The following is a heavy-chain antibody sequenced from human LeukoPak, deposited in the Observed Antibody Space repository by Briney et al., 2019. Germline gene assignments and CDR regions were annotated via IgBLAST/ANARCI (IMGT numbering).Heavy chain of an antibody. D-gene: IGHD3-22*01. V-gene: IGHV1-2*06. Sequence: GASVKVSCKASGYTFTGYYMHLVRQAPGQGLEWMGRINPNSGGTNYAQKFQGRVTMTRDTSISTAYMELSRLRSDDTAVYYCARGRNQLTHSDYSRGAQRIFAFWGQGTLVTVSS. J-gene: IGHJ4*02. CDR2: INPNSGGT. CDR1: GYTFTGYY. CDR3: ARGRNQLTHSDYSRGAQRIFAF.